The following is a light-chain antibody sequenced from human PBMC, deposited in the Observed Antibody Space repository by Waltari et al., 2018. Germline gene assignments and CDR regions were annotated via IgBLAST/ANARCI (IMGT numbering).Light chain of an antibody. CDR1: SSYVGRYNL. Sequence: QSALTQPASVSGSPGQSITISCTGTSSYVGRYNLASCNQQHPGKAPKLMIYEVSKRPSGVSNRFSGSKSGNTASLTISGLQAEDEADYYCCSYAGSSSWVFGGGTKLTVL. J-gene: IGLJ3*02. CDR2: EVS. CDR3: CSYAGSSSWV. V-gene: IGLV2-23*02.